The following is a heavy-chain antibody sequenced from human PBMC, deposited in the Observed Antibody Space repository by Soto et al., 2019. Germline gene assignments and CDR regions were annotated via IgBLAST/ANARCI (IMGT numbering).Heavy chain of an antibody. Sequence: EVQLVESGGGLVKPGGSLRLSCEASGSPLSSFSMNWVGQVQGRGLEWVSSISSSSSYIYYADSVKGRFTISRDNAKSSLYLQMNSLRAEDTAVYYCARPGHYYYYYMDVWGKGTTVTVSS. CDR3: ARPGHYYYYYMDV. V-gene: IGHV3-21*01. CDR2: ISSSSSYI. J-gene: IGHJ6*03. CDR1: GSPLSSFS.